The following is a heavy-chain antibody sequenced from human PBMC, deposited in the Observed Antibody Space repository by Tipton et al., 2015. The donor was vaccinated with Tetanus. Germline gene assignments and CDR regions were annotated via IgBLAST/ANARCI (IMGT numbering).Heavy chain of an antibody. D-gene: IGHD3-22*01. Sequence: QVQLVQSGAEVKKPGASVKVSCKASGYTFTSYGISWVRQAPGQGLEWIGWISAYNGNTNYAQKLQGRVTMTTDTSTSTAHMELRGLRSDDPAVCYCARALGEPNSSGVWYFDYWGQGTLVTVSS. CDR2: ISAYNGNT. V-gene: IGHV1-18*04. CDR1: GYTFTSYG. J-gene: IGHJ4*02. CDR3: ARALGEPNSSGVWYFDY.